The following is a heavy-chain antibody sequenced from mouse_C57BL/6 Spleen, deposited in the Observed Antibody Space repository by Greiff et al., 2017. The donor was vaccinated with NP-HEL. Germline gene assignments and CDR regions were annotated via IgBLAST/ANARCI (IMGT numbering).Heavy chain of an antibody. CDR3: ALYPWFAY. CDR1: GYSFTGYY. V-gene: IGHV1-42*01. J-gene: IGHJ3*01. Sequence: EVQLVESGPELVKPGASVKISCKASGYSFTGYYMNWVKQSPEKSLEWIGEINPSTGGTTYNQKFKAKATLTVDKSSSTAYMQLKSLTSEDSAVYYCALYPWFAYWGQGTLVTVSA. CDR2: INPSTGGT.